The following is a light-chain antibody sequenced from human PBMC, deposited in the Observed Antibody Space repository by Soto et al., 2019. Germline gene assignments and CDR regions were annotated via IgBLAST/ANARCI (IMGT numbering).Light chain of an antibody. CDR1: QSVSSSY. Sequence: EIVLTQSPGTLSLSPGERGTLSCRASQSVSSSYLDWYQQKPGQAPRLLIYGASTRATGIPDRFSGSGSGTDFTLTISRLEPEDFATYFCQQYGDSPGTFGPGTTVDIK. J-gene: IGKJ3*01. CDR2: GAS. CDR3: QQYGDSPGT. V-gene: IGKV3-20*01.